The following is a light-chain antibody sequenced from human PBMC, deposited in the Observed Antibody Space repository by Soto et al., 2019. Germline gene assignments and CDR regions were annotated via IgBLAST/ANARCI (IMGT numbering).Light chain of an antibody. CDR1: SSDIGAYNF. J-gene: IGLJ3*02. Sequence: QSVLAQPASVSGSPGQSITISCTGTSSDIGAYNFVSWYQQHPGKVPKVIIYEVSNRPSGVPDRFSGSKSGNTASLTISGLQADDEADYYCNSFTSRNTSVFGGGTRSPS. CDR2: EVS. CDR3: NSFTSRNTSV. V-gene: IGLV2-14*01.